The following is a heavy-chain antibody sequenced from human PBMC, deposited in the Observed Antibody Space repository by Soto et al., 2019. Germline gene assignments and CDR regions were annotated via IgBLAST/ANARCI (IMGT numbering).Heavy chain of an antibody. D-gene: IGHD6-13*01. V-gene: IGHV4-31*11. Sequence: QLQLQESGPGLVKPSQTLSLTRAVSGGSISNGGYYWSWIRQHPGKGLEWIGSIYFSGSTYYNPSLKSRVTISAATPKSQFSLKLSSVTAADTAVYYCARDSHSQQPNQRWGGGYMDVWGKGTTVTVSS. CDR1: GGSISNGGYY. CDR2: IYFSGST. CDR3: ARDSHSQQPNQRWGGGYMDV. J-gene: IGHJ6*03.